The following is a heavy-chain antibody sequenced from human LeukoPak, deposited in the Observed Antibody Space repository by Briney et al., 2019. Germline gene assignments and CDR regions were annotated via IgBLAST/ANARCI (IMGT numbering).Heavy chain of an antibody. CDR2: IRYDGSNK. CDR3: AKDQGRYSSGTNDAFDI. D-gene: IGHD3-10*01. V-gene: IGHV3-30*02. CDR1: GFTFSSYA. Sequence: GGYLRLSCAASGFTFSSYAMHWVRQAPGKGLEWVAFIRYDGSNKYYADSVKGRFTISRDNSKNTLYLQMNSLRAEDTAVYYCAKDQGRYSSGTNDAFDIWGEGTMVTVSS. J-gene: IGHJ3*02.